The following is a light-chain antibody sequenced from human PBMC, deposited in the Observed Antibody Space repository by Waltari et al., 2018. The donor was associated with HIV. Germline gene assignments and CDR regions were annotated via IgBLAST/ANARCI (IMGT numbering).Light chain of an antibody. V-gene: IGLV2-14*03. J-gene: IGLJ2*01. CDR3: SSTADLESVT. CDR1: TRAIGDF. CDR2: GVT. Sequence: SALTQPASVSGSLGQSVTISCTGATRAIGDFVSWYQQLPGRAPQLLFSGVTRRASGISHRFFASKSGATASLTISRLQADDEGCYYCSSTADLESVTFGGGT.